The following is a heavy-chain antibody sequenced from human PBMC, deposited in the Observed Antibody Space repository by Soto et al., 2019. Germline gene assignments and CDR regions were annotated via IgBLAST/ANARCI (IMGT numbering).Heavy chain of an antibody. CDR1: GSTFSRYA. CDR2: IIPIFGTA. Sequence: SVKVSCDASGSTFSRYAINWVRQAPGQGLEWMGRIIPIFGTANYAQKFQGRVTITADESTSTAYMELSSLRSEDTAGYYYARGYCSRTSCYRNYYYYGKDVWGQGTTVTVSS. CDR3: ARGYCSRTSCYRNYYYYGKDV. D-gene: IGHD2-2*01. V-gene: IGHV1-69*13. J-gene: IGHJ6*02.